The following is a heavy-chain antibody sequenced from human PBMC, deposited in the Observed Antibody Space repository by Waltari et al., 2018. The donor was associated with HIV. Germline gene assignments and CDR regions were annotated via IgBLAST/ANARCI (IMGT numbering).Heavy chain of an antibody. CDR1: GYRFNEYD. J-gene: IGHJ6*02. D-gene: IGHD2-21*02. V-gene: IGHV1-8*01. CDR3: ARDCGGDCVIGSYGMDV. Sequence: QVQLAQSGTELKKPGASVKVSCQASGYRFNEYDINWVRLAPGQGLEWLGWRNPKSDDTAYARKFQGRVTMTRDRSLCTAYLEGRNLTTEDTAVYFCARDCGGDCVIGSYGMDVWGPGTTVIVSS. CDR2: RNPKSDDT.